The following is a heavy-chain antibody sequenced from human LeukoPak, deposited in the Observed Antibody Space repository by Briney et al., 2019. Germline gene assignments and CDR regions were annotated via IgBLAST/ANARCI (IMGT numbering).Heavy chain of an antibody. D-gene: IGHD3-3*01. J-gene: IGHJ5*02. V-gene: IGHV3-20*04. CDR1: GFTFDDYG. Sequence: GGSLRLSCAASGFTFDDYGMSWVRQAPGKGLEWVSGINWNGGSTGYADSVKGRFTISRDNAKNSLYLQMNGLRVEDTAIYYCARVYYASWSGQPLSQHWLDPWGQGTLVTVSS. CDR3: ARVYYASWSGQPLSQHWLDP. CDR2: INWNGGST.